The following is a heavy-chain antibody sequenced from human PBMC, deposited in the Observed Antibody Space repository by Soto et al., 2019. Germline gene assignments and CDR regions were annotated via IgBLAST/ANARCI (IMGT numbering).Heavy chain of an antibody. V-gene: IGHV1-69*13. J-gene: IGHJ4*02. D-gene: IGHD6-6*01. CDR2: IIPIFGTA. CDR3: ARGRIAARPFDY. Sequence: GASVKVSCKASGGTFSSYAISWVRQAPGQGLEWMGGIIPIFGTANYAQKFQGRVTITADESTSTAYMELSSLRSEDTAVYYCARGRIAARPFDYWGQGTLVTVSS. CDR1: GGTFSSYA.